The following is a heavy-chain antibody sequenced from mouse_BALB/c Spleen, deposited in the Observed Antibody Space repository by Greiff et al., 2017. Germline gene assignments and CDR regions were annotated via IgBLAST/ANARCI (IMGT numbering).Heavy chain of an antibody. J-gene: IGHJ2*01. CDR2: IWAGGST. V-gene: IGHV2-9*02. CDR3: ARDPAYYGNYGYYFDY. D-gene: IGHD2-10*01. CDR1: GFSLTSYG. Sequence: VQVVESGPGLVAPSQSLSITCTVSGFSLTSYGVHWVRQPPGKGLEWLGVIWAGGSTNYNSALMSRLSISKDNSKSQVFLKMNSLQTDDTAMYYCARDPAYYGNYGYYFDYWGQGTTLTVSS.